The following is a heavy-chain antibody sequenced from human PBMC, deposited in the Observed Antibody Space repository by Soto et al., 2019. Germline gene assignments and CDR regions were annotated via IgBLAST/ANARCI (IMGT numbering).Heavy chain of an antibody. CDR1: GYTFTSFG. CDR2: ISGYNGDT. D-gene: IGHD3-22*01. J-gene: IGHJ4*02. V-gene: IGHV1-18*04. Sequence: QVQLVQSGAEVKKPGASVMISYKASGYTFTSFGISWVRQAPGQGLEWMGWISGYNGDTNYAQNLQGRVTMTTDTSTNTAYMELRSLRSDDTAVYYCVRVGAYDSSGYYPYYWGQGTLVTVSS. CDR3: VRVGAYDSSGYYPYY.